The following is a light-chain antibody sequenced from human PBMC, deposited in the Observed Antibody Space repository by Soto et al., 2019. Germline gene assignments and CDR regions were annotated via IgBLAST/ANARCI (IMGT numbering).Light chain of an antibody. Sequence: DILVTQCPSSLSACVGDRVTITCRASQSISTYLNWYQQKPGKAPNLLTFAASTLQSGVPSRFSGSGSGTDFTLTIRSLQPEDFATYYCQQSYTAPLTFGGGTKVDIK. CDR3: QQSYTAPLT. J-gene: IGKJ4*01. CDR1: QSISTY. CDR2: AAS. V-gene: IGKV1-39*01.